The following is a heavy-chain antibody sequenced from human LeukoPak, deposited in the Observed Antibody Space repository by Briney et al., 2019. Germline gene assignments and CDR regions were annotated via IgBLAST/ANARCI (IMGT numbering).Heavy chain of an antibody. CDR2: INPNSGGT. CDR3: AREYYDILTGYRVPPFDY. V-gene: IGHV1-2*02. Sequence: ASVKVSCKASGYTFTGYYMHWVRQAPGQGLEWMGWINPNSGGTNYAQKFQGRVTMTRDTSISTAYMELSRLRSDDTAVYYCAREYYDILTGYRVPPFDYWGQGTLVTVSS. D-gene: IGHD3-9*01. CDR1: GYTFTGYY. J-gene: IGHJ4*02.